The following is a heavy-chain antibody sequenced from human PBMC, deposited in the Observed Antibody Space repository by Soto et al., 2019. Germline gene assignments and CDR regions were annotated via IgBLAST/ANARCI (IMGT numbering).Heavy chain of an antibody. Sequence: GGSLRLSCAASGFTFSSYSMNWVRQAPGKGLEWVSYISSSSSTIYYADSVKGRFTISRDNAKNSLYLQMNSLRAEDTAVYYCARDTDYYDSSVEWFDPWGQGTLVTVSS. CDR1: GFTFSSYS. CDR2: ISSSSSTI. CDR3: ARDTDYYDSSVEWFDP. J-gene: IGHJ5*02. D-gene: IGHD3-22*01. V-gene: IGHV3-48*01.